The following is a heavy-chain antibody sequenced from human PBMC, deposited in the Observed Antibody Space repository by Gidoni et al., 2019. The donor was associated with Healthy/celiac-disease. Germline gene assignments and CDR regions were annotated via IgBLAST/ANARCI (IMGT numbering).Heavy chain of an antibody. J-gene: IGHJ6*02. CDR2: INTNPGNP. CDR1: GYTFTSYA. CDR3: ARWFGELLDYYYGMDV. Sequence: QVQLVQSGSELKKPGASVKVSCKASGYTFTSYAMNWVRKAPGQGLEWMGWINTNPGNPTYAQGFTGRFVFSLDTSVSTAYLQICSLKAEDTAVYYCARWFGELLDYYYGMDVWGQGTTVTVSS. D-gene: IGHD3-10*01. V-gene: IGHV7-4-1*01.